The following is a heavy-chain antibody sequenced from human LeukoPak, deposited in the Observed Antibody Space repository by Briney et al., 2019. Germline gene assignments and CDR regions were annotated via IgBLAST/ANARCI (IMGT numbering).Heavy chain of an antibody. D-gene: IGHD2-2*01. Sequence: SETLSLTCTVSGGSINSYYWTWIRQPAGKGLEWIGRIYTSGSTNYNPSLKSRVTISVDTSKNQFSLKLSSVTAADTAVYYCARRRIVVVPAATTGWFDPWGQGTLVTVSS. V-gene: IGHV4-4*07. CDR3: ARRRIVVVPAATTGWFDP. J-gene: IGHJ5*02. CDR2: IYTSGST. CDR1: GGSINSYY.